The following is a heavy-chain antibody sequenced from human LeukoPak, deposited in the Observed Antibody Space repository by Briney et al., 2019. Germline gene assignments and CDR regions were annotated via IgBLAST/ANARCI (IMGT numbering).Heavy chain of an antibody. CDR3: ARNNIGTRTYDY. D-gene: IGHD1/OR15-1a*01. CDR2: IYYSGST. Sequence: PSETLSLTCTVSGGSISSSSYYWGWIRQPPGKGLDWIGNIYYSGSTYYNPSLKSRVTISVDTSKNQFSLKLTSVTAADTAVYYCARNNIGTRTYDYWGQGTLVTVSS. V-gene: IGHV4-39*01. CDR1: GGSISSSSYY. J-gene: IGHJ4*02.